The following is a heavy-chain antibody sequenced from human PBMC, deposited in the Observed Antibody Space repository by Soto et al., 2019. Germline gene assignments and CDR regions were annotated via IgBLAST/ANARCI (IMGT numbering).Heavy chain of an antibody. CDR1: GFTFSNAL. CDR2: VKSKTDGGTT. J-gene: IGHJ6*03. D-gene: IGHD3-10*01. Sequence: VGSLRLSCAASGFTFSNALINWVRQAPGKGLEWVGRVKSKTDGGTTDFAAPVKGRFAISRDDSKNMVYLEMNSLKTEDTGIYYCARVFTMVRGVIIFHYYYYMDVWGKGTTVTVSS. V-gene: IGHV3-15*07. CDR3: ARVFTMVRGVIIFHYYYYMDV.